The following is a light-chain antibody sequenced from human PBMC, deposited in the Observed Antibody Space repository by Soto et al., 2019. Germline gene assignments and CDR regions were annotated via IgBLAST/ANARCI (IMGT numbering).Light chain of an antibody. V-gene: IGKV4-1*01. J-gene: IGKJ4*01. CDR3: QQYFATPLT. Sequence: DIVMTQSPDSLAVSPGERATFNCKSSQSLLFSTNNKNYLAWYQQKLGQPPKLLIYWASARESGVPDRFSGSGSETKFTLTISSLQAEDVAVYYCQQYFATPLTFGGGTRVEI. CDR2: WAS. CDR1: QSLLFSTNNKNY.